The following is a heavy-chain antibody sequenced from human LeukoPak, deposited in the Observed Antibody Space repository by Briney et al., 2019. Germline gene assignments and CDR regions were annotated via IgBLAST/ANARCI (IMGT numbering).Heavy chain of an antibody. V-gene: IGHV3-9*01. J-gene: IGHJ3*02. CDR1: GFTFDDYA. Sequence: GGSLRLSCAASGFTFDDYAMNWVRHTPGKGLEWVSSISWNSGSISYADSVKGRFTISRDNAKNSLYLQMNSLRAEDTAVYYCAKDKGGWSPHDAFDIWGQGTMVTVSS. D-gene: IGHD6-19*01. CDR2: ISWNSGSI. CDR3: AKDKGGWSPHDAFDI.